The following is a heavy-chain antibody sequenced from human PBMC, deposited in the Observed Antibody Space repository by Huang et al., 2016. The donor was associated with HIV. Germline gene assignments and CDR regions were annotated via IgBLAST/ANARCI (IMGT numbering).Heavy chain of an antibody. CDR3: ARPKMIDGTPDSSWNYFDS. J-gene: IGHJ4*02. V-gene: IGHV4-34*02. CDR2: INLRGKS. D-gene: IGHD2-21*01. Sequence: QVQLQQWGTGLLKPSETLSLKCAVYGGSFSNYYWSWIRQSPGKGPEWIGEINLRGKSTHNPSLRSRITMSIDTSKSQFYLNLTSVTTADTGVYYCARPKMIDGTPDSSWNYFDSWGQGTLVIVSS. CDR1: GGSFSNYY.